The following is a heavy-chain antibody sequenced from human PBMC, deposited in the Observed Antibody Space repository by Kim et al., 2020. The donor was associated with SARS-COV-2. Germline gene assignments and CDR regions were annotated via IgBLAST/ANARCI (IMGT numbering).Heavy chain of an antibody. CDR2: IWYDGSNK. J-gene: IGHJ3*02. Sequence: GGSLRLSCAASGFTFSSYGMHWVRQAPGKGLEWVAVIWYDGSNKYYADSVKGRFTISRDNSKNTLYLQMNSLRAEDTAVYYCARGSMIVVDNDAFDIWGQGTMVTVSS. CDR3: ARGSMIVVDNDAFDI. CDR1: GFTFSSYG. V-gene: IGHV3-33*08. D-gene: IGHD3-22*01.